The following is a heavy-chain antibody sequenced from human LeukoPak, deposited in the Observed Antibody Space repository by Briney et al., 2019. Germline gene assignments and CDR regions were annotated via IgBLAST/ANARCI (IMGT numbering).Heavy chain of an antibody. Sequence: PGGSLRLSCAASGFTFSSYSMNWVRQAPGKGLEWVAVISYDGSNKYYADSVKGRFTISRDNSKNTLYLQMNSLRAEDTAVYYCANERSAYYYYYGMDVWGQGTTVTVSS. CDR1: GFTFSSYS. CDR2: ISYDGSNK. J-gene: IGHJ6*02. CDR3: ANERSAYYYYYGMDV. D-gene: IGHD1-26*01. V-gene: IGHV3-30*18.